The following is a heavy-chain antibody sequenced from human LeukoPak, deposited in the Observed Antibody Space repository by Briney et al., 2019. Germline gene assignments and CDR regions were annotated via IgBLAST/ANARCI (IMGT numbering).Heavy chain of an antibody. D-gene: IGHD6-6*01. CDR2: INHSGST. CDR3: ARDGLATYYYYYYMDV. V-gene: IGHV4-34*01. Sequence: KTSETLSLTCAVYGGSFTGYYWSWIRQSPGKGLEWIGEINHSGSTNYKSSLKSRVTISVDTSKNQFSLRVSSVTAADTAVYFCARDGLATYYYYYYMDVWGKGTTVTVSS. J-gene: IGHJ6*03. CDR1: GGSFTGYY.